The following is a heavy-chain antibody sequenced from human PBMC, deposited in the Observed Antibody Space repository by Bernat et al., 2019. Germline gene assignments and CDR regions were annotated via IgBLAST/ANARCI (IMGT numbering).Heavy chain of an antibody. CDR2: ISYSGTA. CDR3: ARQEEWTGVTRFSAFDI. Sequence: QLQLQESGPGLVKPSETLSLTCAVSGGSISNTIYYWGWIRQPPGKGLEWIGTISYSGTAYYDPSLKSRVTISVDTSKNQFSLKVSSVTAADTAVYYCARQEEWTGVTRFSAFDIWGQGTMVTVSS. J-gene: IGHJ3*02. CDR1: GGSISNTIYY. V-gene: IGHV4-39*01. D-gene: IGHD3-10*01.